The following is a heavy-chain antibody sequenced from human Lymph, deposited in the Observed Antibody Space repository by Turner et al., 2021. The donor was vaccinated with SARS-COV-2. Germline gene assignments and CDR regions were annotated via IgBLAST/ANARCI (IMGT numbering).Heavy chain of an antibody. CDR3: ARDLMEVGGMDV. V-gene: IGHV3-53*01. D-gene: IGHD3-3*01. Sequence: EVQLVESGGGLIQPGGSLRLSRAASGFTVSYNYMTWVRQAPGKGLEWVSVIYSGGSTYYADSVKGRFTISRDSSKNTLYLQMNSLRAEDTAVYYCARDLMEVGGMDVWGQGTTVTVSS. CDR1: GFTVSYNY. CDR2: IYSGGST. J-gene: IGHJ6*02.